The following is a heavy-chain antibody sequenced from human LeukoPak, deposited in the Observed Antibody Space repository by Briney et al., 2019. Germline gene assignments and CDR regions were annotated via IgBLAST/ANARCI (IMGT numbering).Heavy chain of an antibody. J-gene: IGHJ3*02. D-gene: IGHD2-21*02. Sequence: SETLSLTCTVSGGSISSYYWSWTRQPPGKGLEWIGSIYYSGSTYYNPSLKSRVTISVDTSKNQFSLKLSSVTAADTAVYYCARGSDVVVTDLDAFDIWGQGTMVTVSS. CDR2: IYYSGST. CDR3: ARGSDVVVTDLDAFDI. CDR1: GGSISSYY. V-gene: IGHV4-39*07.